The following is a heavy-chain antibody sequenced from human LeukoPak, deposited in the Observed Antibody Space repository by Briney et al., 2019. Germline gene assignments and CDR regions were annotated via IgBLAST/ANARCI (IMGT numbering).Heavy chain of an antibody. CDR1: GFTFSSYA. Sequence: GGSLRLSCAASGFTFSSYAMSWVRQAPGKGLEWVSAISGSGGSTYYADSVKGRFTISRDNSKNTLYLQMNSLRAEDTAVYYCAKRTERYDFWSGYSSWGQGTLVTVSS. CDR2: ISGSGGST. J-gene: IGHJ5*02. CDR3: AKRTERYDFWSGYSS. V-gene: IGHV3-23*01. D-gene: IGHD3-3*01.